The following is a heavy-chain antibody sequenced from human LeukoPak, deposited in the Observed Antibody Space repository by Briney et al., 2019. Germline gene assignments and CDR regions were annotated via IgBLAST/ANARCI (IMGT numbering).Heavy chain of an antibody. J-gene: IGHJ6*02. V-gene: IGHV3-30*18. Sequence: GRSLRLSCAASGFTFSDYGIHWLRQAPSKGLEWVAGMSYDGSNEYFADSVKGRFTISRDNSKNTLYLQMNSVRAEDTAVYYCAKNLLRYFEGLMDVWGHGTTVTVSS. CDR1: GFTFSDYG. CDR2: MSYDGSNE. CDR3: AKNLLRYFEGLMDV. D-gene: IGHD3-9*01.